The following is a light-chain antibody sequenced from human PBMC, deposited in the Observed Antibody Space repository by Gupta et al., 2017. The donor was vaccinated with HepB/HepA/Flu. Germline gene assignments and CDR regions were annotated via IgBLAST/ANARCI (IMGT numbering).Light chain of an antibody. CDR3: QSYDSSNPQWV. CDR1: GSIASNY. CDR2: EDN. V-gene: IGLV6-57*02. J-gene: IGLJ3*02. Sequence: GSIASNYLQWYQQSPGSAPTTVIYEDNQRPSGVPDRFSGSIDSSSNSASLTISGLKTEDEADYYCQSYDSSNPQWVVGGGTQLAGL.